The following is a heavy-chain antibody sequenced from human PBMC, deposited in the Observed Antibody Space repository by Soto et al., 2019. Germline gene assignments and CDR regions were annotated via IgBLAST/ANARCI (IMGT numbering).Heavy chain of an antibody. CDR3: ARVDTDYYYYGMDV. J-gene: IGHJ6*02. Sequence: SETLSLTCTVSGGSIRGSSYYWGWIRQSPGKGLEWIGNIYYSGSTYYNPSLKSRVTISVDTSKNQFSLKLSSVTAADTAVYYCARVDTDYYYYGMDVWGQGTTVTVSS. CDR1: GGSIRGSSYY. V-gene: IGHV4-39*01. CDR2: IYYSGST. D-gene: IGHD5-18*01.